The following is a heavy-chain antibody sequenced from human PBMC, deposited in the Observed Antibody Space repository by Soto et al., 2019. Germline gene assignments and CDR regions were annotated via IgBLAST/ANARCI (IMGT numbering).Heavy chain of an antibody. V-gene: IGHV3-11*01. CDR2: ISSTGTTI. D-gene: IGHD4-17*01. CDR1: GFTFSDYF. CDR3: ARVRITTVTD. Sequence: PGGSLRLSCAASGFTFSDYFMSWIRQAPGKGLEWLSYISSTGTTILNADSVKGRFTISRDNAKKLLYLQMNTLRAEDTAVYYCARVRITTVTDWGQGTLVTVSS. J-gene: IGHJ4*02.